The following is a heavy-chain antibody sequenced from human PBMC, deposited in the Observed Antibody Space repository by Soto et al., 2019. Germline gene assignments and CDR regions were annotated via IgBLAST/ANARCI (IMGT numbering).Heavy chain of an antibody. J-gene: IGHJ5*02. Sequence: GYPILSRAAPWFHFIAFALYWVLQAPGRGLEWVSGITGRGSFYADSVKGRFTISRDNAKNTLYLQMSSLRAEDTAVYYCARDEDLVRGVPFAAWVTGTLVIVS. CDR3: ARDEDLVRGVPFAA. CDR2: ITGRGSF. CDR1: WFHFIAFA. D-gene: IGHD3-10*01. V-gene: IGHV3-21*01.